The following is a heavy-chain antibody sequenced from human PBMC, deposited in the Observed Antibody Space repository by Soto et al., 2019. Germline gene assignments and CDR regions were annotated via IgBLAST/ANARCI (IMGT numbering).Heavy chain of an antibody. Sequence: QVQLAESGGGVVQPGRSLRLSCAASGFTFSSYGMHWVRQAPGKGLEWVAVIWYDGSNKYYADSVKGRFTISRDNSKNTLYLQMNSLRAEDTAVYYCARDRRGGSYADYWGQGTLVTVSS. V-gene: IGHV3-33*01. J-gene: IGHJ4*02. CDR1: GFTFSSYG. D-gene: IGHD1-26*01. CDR2: IWYDGSNK. CDR3: ARDRRGGSYADY.